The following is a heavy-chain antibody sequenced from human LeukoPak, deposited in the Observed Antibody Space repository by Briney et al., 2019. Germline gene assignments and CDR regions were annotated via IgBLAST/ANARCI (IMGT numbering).Heavy chain of an antibody. D-gene: IGHD5-18*01. CDR3: ANGGYSYGVGWFDP. CDR1: GGSISSYY. V-gene: IGHV4-59*01. J-gene: IGHJ5*02. CDR2: IYYSGST. Sequence: SETLSLTCTVSGGSISSYYWSWIRQPPGKGLEWIGYIYYSGSTNYNPSLKSRVTISVDTSKNQFSLKLSSVTAADTAVYYCANGGYSYGVGWFDPWGQGTLVTVSS.